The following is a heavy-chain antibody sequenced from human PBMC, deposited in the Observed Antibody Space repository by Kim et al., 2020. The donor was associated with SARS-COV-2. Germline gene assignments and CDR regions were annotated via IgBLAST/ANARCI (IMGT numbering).Heavy chain of an antibody. CDR1: GFTFSSYS. J-gene: IGHJ4*02. CDR3: ARDLDHPTYYYDSSGYYYESDY. V-gene: IGHV3-21*01. D-gene: IGHD3-22*01. Sequence: GGSLRLSCAASGFTFSSYSMNWVRQAPGKGLEWVSSISSSSSYIYYADSVKGRFTISRDNAKNSLYLQMNSLRAEDTAVYYCARDLDHPTYYYDSSGYYYESDYWGQGTLVTVSS. CDR2: ISSSSSYI.